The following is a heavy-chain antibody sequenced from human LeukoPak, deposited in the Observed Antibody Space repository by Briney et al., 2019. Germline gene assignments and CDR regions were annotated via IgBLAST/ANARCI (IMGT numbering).Heavy chain of an antibody. CDR3: AKDRVELPGTNTPTDS. V-gene: IGHV3-30*18. J-gene: IGHJ4*02. CDR1: GFTFSSYG. D-gene: IGHD2-15*01. Sequence: GGSLRLSCAASGFTFSSYGMHWVRQAPGKGLEWVAVISYDGSNKYYADSVKGRFTISRDNSKNTLYLQMNSLRAEDTAVYYCAKDRVELPGTNTPTDSWGQGTLVTVSS. CDR2: ISYDGSNK.